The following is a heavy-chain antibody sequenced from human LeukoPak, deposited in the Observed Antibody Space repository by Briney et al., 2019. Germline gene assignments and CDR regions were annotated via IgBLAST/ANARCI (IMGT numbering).Heavy chain of an antibody. CDR1: GYSFTSYW. CDR2: IYPDDSDT. V-gene: IGHV5-51*01. D-gene: IGHD6-19*01. CDR3: ARQRRSSGWPNDY. Sequence: GESLKISCQGSGYSFTSYWIAWVRQMPGKGLEWMGIIYPDDSDTRYSPSFQAQVTITADKSISTAYLQWSSLKASDNAMYYCARQRRSSGWPNDYWGQGTLVTVSS. J-gene: IGHJ4*02.